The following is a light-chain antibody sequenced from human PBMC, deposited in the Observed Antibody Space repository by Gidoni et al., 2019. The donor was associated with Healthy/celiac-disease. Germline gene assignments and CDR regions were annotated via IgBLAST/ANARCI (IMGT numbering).Light chain of an antibody. CDR3: QQSYSTPIT. CDR2: AAS. Sequence: DIQMTQPPSSLSASVGDRVTITCRASQSISSYLNWYQQKPGKAPKLLIYAASSLQSGVPSRFSGSGSGTDFTLTISSLQPEDFATYYCQQSYSTPITFGRGTKVEIK. J-gene: IGKJ4*01. V-gene: IGKV1-39*01. CDR1: QSISSY.